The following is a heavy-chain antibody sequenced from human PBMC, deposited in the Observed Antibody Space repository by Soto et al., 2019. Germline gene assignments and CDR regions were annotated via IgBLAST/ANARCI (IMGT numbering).Heavy chain of an antibody. CDR3: ARDDVLCDGGRCYGVPLDV. CDR2: IQSGGPT. Sequence: HLVESGGGLVQPGGSLRLSCAASGFTVSSKYMSWVRQAPGKGLEWVSLIQSGGPTYYADSVKGRFTISRDTSENTLHLQMDSLRAEDTAVYYCARDDVLCDGGRCYGVPLDVWGKWTTVTVAS. J-gene: IGHJ6*04. V-gene: IGHV3-66*01. CDR1: GFTVSSKY. D-gene: IGHD2-15*01.